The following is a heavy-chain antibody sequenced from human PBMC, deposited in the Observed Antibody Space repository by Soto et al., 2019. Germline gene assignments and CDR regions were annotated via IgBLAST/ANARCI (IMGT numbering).Heavy chain of an antibody. CDR2: IVDGGGNT. V-gene: IGHV1-58*01. Sequence: QMQLVQSGPEVKKPGTSVKVSCKASGFPFSRSAVQWVRQARGQRLEWIGGIVDGGGNTKYAPKFQERVTITRDMSKSTAYMELSSLRSAATAVYYCAAPAHGDYWYFDLWGRGTGVTVSS. CDR3: AAPAHGDYWYFDL. D-gene: IGHD4-17*01. J-gene: IGHJ2*01. CDR1: GFPFSRSA.